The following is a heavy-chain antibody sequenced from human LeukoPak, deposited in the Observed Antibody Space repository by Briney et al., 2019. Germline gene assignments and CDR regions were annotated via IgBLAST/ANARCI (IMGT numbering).Heavy chain of an antibody. CDR2: ISSSSSYI. V-gene: IGHV3-21*04. D-gene: IGHD1-26*01. J-gene: IGHJ4*02. CDR1: GFTFSSYS. Sequence: GGSLRLSCAASGFTFSSYSMNWVRQAPGKGLEWVSSISSSSSYIYYADSVRGRFTISRDNSKNTLYLQMNSLRAEDTAVYYCAKDSGLVGARYYFDYWGQGTLVTVSS. CDR3: AKDSGLVGARYYFDY.